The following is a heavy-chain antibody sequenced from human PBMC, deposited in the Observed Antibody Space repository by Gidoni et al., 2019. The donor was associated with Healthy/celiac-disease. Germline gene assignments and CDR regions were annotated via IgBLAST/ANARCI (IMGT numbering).Heavy chain of an antibody. CDR1: GFTFSSYS. CDR2: ISSSSSTI. V-gene: IGHV3-48*02. CDR3: ARSGGGIAAAGTGDY. Sequence: VQLVEPGGGLVQPGGSLRLSCAASGFTFSSYSMNWVRQAPGKGLEWVSYISSSSSTIYYADCVKGRFTISRDNAKNSLYLQMNSLRDEDTAVYYCARSGGGIAAAGTGDYWGQGTLVTVSS. D-gene: IGHD6-13*01. J-gene: IGHJ4*02.